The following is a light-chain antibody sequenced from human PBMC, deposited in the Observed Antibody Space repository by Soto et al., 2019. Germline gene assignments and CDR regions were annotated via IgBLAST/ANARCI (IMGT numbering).Light chain of an antibody. Sequence: QSVLTQPASVSGSLGQSISISCTGTSSDIGSYNPVSWYQQYPGKAPKLMILEVSERPSGVSNRFSGSKSGDTASLTISGLQAEDEADYYCCSYAGSGKVVFGGGTKVTVL. CDR1: SSDIGSYNP. CDR2: EVS. CDR3: CSYAGSGKVV. V-gene: IGLV2-23*02. J-gene: IGLJ3*02.